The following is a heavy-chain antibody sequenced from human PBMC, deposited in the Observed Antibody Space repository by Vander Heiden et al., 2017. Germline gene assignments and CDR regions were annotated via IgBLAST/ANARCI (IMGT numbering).Heavy chain of an antibody. J-gene: IGHJ4*02. CDR2: INPQGGGT. CDR3: ARRRGGSYYELDN. Sequence: QVQLVQSGAEVKKPGASVTVSCKASAYTFTDYYINWVRQAPGQGLEWMGYINPQGGGTNYARKFQGRVTMTTDTSITTAYMELRNLTSDDTAVYYCARRRGGSYYELDNWGQGTLVTVSS. D-gene: IGHD2-15*01. V-gene: IGHV1-2*02. CDR1: AYTFTDYY.